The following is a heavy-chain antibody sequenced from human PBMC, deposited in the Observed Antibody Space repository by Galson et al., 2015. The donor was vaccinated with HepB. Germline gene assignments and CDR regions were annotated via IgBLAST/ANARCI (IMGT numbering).Heavy chain of an antibody. Sequence: SLRLSCAAAGFTFSNAWMSWVRQAPGKGLEWVGRIKSKADGGTTDYAAPVKGRFTISRDDSKNTLYLQMNSLNTEDTAVYYCITEPLGLCVGCDYWGQGTLVTVSS. J-gene: IGHJ4*02. D-gene: IGHD1-26*01. CDR3: ITEPLGLCVGCDY. V-gene: IGHV3-15*01. CDR2: IKSKADGGTT. CDR1: GFTFSNAW.